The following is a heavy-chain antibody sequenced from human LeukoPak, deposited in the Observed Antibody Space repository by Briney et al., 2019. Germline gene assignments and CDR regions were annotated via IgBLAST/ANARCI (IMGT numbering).Heavy chain of an antibody. Sequence: EASETLSLTCAVYGGSFSGYYWSWIRQPPGKGLEWIGEINHSGSTNYNPSLKSRVTISVDTSKNQFSLKLSSVTAADTAVYYCARDPYDYVWGSYRCFDYWGQGTLVTVSS. V-gene: IGHV4-34*01. D-gene: IGHD3-16*02. CDR1: GGSFSGYY. CDR2: INHSGST. J-gene: IGHJ4*02. CDR3: ARDPYDYVWGSYRCFDY.